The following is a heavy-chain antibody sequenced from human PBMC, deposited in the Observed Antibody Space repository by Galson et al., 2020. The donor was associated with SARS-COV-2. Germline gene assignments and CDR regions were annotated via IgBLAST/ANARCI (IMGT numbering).Heavy chain of an antibody. D-gene: IGHD6-13*01. CDR2: IAWDDDK. CDR1: GFSLSTSGMC. J-gene: IGHJ6*04. Sequence: QTLSLTCTFSGFSLSTSGMCVSWIRQPPGKALEWLARIAWDDDKYYSTSLKTRLTISKDTSKNQVVLTMTNMDPVDTATYYCARIEAAAGLEMDVWGKGTTVTVSS. V-gene: IGHV2-70*11. CDR3: ARIEAAAGLEMDV.